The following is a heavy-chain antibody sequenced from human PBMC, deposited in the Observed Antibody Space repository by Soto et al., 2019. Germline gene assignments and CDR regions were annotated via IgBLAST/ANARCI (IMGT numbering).Heavy chain of an antibody. V-gene: IGHV4-59*01. CDR3: ARQQLLPFYYALDV. CDR2: IYYRGST. Sequence: SETLSLTCTVSGDSISGYYWSWIRQAPGKGLEYIGYIYYRGSTNYNPSLKSRVTMSVDTSKNQFPLKVNSVTAADTAVYFCARQQLLPFYYALDVWGQGTTVTVSS. CDR1: GDSISGYY. J-gene: IGHJ6*02. D-gene: IGHD6-13*01.